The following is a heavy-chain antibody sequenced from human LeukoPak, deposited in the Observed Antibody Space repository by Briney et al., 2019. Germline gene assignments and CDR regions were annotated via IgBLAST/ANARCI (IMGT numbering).Heavy chain of an antibody. J-gene: IGHJ4*02. Sequence: GGSLRLSCAVSGVNFGTDWMHWLRQVPGKGLVWVSRINSDGKMTTYADSVKGRFTISRDNAKNTLYLQMNSLRAEDTAVYYCASLLRGWGQGTLVTVSS. CDR1: GVNFGTDW. CDR3: ASLLRG. CDR2: INSDGKMT. V-gene: IGHV3-74*01. D-gene: IGHD2/OR15-2a*01.